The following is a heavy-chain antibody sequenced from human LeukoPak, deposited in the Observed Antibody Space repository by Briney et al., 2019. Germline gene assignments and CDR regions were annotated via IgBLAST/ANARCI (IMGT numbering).Heavy chain of an antibody. Sequence: PGGSLRLSCVASGFAFSSYTIYWVRQAPGKGLEWVSSISSSSYISYADSLKGRFTISRDNAKNSLSLQMNSLRAEDTAVYYCARAGSRLIEYRMDVWGQETTVTVSS. D-gene: IGHD2-2*01. V-gene: IGHV3-21*01. CDR3: ARAGSRLIEYRMDV. J-gene: IGHJ6*02. CDR1: GFAFSSYT. CDR2: ISSSSYI.